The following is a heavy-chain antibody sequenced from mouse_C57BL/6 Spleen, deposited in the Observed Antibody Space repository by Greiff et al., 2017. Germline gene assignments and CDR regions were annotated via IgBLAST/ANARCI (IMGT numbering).Heavy chain of an antibody. V-gene: IGHV14-4*01. CDR2: IDPENGDT. D-gene: IGHD2-4*01. Sequence: VQLQQSGAELVRPGASVTLSCTASGFNIKDDYMHWVKQRPEQGLEWIGWIDPENGDTDYASKFQGKATITADTSSNTAYLQLSSLTAEDTAVDYCTTFYDYWAWFAYWGQGTLVTVAA. J-gene: IGHJ3*01. CDR3: TTFYDYWAWFAY. CDR1: GFNIKDDY.